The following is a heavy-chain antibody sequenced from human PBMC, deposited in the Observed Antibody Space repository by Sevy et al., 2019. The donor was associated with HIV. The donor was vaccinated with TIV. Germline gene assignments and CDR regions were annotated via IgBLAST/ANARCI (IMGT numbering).Heavy chain of an antibody. J-gene: IGHJ4*02. CDR1: GFTFSSYW. D-gene: IGHD3-10*01. V-gene: IGHV3-7*01. CDR2: MRQDGSEK. Sequence: GGSLRLSCAASGFTFSSYWMTWVRQAPGKGLEWVANMRQDGSEKYYVDSVKGRFTISRDNAKNSLYLQTSSLSAEDTAVYYCARGIYGSGSRLGLGYWGQGTLVTVSS. CDR3: ARGIYGSGSRLGLGY.